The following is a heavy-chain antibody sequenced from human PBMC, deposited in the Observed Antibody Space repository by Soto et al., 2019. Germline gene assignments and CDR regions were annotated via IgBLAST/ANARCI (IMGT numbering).Heavy chain of an antibody. CDR1: GCTFTSYA. J-gene: IGHJ6*02. CDR3: ARIEAAHYYYYYYGMDV. CDR2: INAGNGNT. Sequence: ASVKVSCKASGCTFTSYAMHWVRQAPGQRLEWMGWINAGNGNTKYSQKFQGRVTITRDTSASTAYMELSSLRSEDTAVYYCARIEAAHYYYYYYGMDVWGQGTTVTVSS. V-gene: IGHV1-3*01. D-gene: IGHD2-15*01.